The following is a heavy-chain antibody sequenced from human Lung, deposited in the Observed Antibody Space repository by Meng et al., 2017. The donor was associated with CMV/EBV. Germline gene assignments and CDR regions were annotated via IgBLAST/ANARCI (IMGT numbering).Heavy chain of an antibody. Sequence: QVQLQESGPGLVKPSQTLSLTGTVSGDSISSGEYFWSWIRQPPGKGLEWIGYMDYRGSTFYNPSLKSRVTISVDTSKNQFPLKLSSVTAADTAVYFCARGELLWDYWGQGTLVTVSS. D-gene: IGHD2-2*01. CDR1: GDSISSGEYF. CDR2: MDYRGST. CDR3: ARGELLWDY. V-gene: IGHV4-30-4*01. J-gene: IGHJ4*02.